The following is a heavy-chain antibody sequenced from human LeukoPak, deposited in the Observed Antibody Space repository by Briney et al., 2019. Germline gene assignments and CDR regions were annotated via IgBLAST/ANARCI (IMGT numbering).Heavy chain of an antibody. Sequence: VASVTVSCTASGYTFTSYAMNWLRPAPGQGLEWMGWINTNTGNPTYAQGFTGRFVFSLDTSVSTAYLQISSLKAEDTAVYYCARVLLDYDSTPGEAFDIWGQGTMVTVSS. CDR1: GYTFTSYA. CDR2: INTNTGNP. J-gene: IGHJ3*02. CDR3: ARVLLDYDSTPGEAFDI. V-gene: IGHV7-4-1*02. D-gene: IGHD3-22*01.